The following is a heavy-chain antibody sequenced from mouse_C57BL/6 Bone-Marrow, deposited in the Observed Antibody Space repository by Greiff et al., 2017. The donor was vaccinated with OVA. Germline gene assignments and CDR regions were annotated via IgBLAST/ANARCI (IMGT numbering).Heavy chain of an antibody. Sequence: EVKVVESGGGLVQPGGSLSLSCAASGFTFTDYYMSWVRQPPGKALEWLGFIRNKANGYTTEYSASVKGRFTISRDNSQSILYLQMNALRAEDSATYYCARYRIYYGNLYAMDYWGQGTSVTVSS. J-gene: IGHJ4*01. D-gene: IGHD2-1*01. CDR1: GFTFTDYY. CDR2: IRNKANGYTT. CDR3: ARYRIYYGNLYAMDY. V-gene: IGHV7-3*01.